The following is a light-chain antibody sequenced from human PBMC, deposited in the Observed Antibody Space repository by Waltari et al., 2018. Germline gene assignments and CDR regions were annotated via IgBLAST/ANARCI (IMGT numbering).Light chain of an antibody. CDR3: QQYNNWPQPL. CDR1: QSVSSN. CDR2: GAS. Sequence: EMKMTQSPVTLSVSPGERATLSCRASQSVSSNLAWYQQKPGQPPRLLIYGASTRATGIPARFSGSGSGTEFTLTISSLQSEDFAIYYCQQYNNWPQPLFGGGTKVEIK. J-gene: IGKJ4*01. V-gene: IGKV3-15*01.